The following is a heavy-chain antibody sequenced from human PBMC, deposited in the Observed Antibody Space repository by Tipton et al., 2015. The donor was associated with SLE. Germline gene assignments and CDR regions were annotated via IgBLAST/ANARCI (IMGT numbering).Heavy chain of an antibody. J-gene: IGHJ4*02. CDR1: GASISSSTYY. CDR3: PRLSYYGDYFDY. CDR2: FYYTANT. Sequence: GLVKPSETLSLTCSVSGASISSSTYYWGWNRKSPGKGLEWIWSFYYTANTYFNPSLRSRVTISVDTSKNRFSLELTFVTAADTAVYYCPRLSYYGDYFDYWGQGSLVTVSS. V-gene: IGHV4-39*07. D-gene: IGHD4-17*01.